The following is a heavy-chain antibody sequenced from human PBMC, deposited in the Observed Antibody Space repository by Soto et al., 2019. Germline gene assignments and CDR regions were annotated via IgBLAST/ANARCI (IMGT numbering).Heavy chain of an antibody. V-gene: IGHV3-74*01. Sequence: EVQLTESGGGLVERGGSLRLSCVASEFTFNSHWMHWVRQGPGKGLLLVSQISEDGTYAIYADSVKRRFTISRDNPRDTLFLQMNSLRDEDTGFYYCVIGTRAWNGVDYWGQGTLVTVYS. CDR1: EFTFNSHW. CDR2: ISEDGTYA. CDR3: VIGTRAWNGVDY. D-gene: IGHD1-1*01. J-gene: IGHJ4*02.